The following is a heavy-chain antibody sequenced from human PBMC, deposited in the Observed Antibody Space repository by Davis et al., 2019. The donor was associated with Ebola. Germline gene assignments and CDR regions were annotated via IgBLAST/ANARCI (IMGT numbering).Heavy chain of an antibody. V-gene: IGHV3-23*01. J-gene: IGHJ6*03. CDR3: ARAPLGGVYYYYYMDV. Sequence: PGGSLRLSCAASGFTFSSNAMTWVRQAPGKGLEWVSGLGVSEGSTTYADSVKGRFTISRDNSKNIVYLQMTRLRVDDTAVYYCARAPLGGVYYYYYMDVWGKGTTVTVSS. CDR1: GFTFSSNA. CDR2: LGVSEGST. D-gene: IGHD7-27*01.